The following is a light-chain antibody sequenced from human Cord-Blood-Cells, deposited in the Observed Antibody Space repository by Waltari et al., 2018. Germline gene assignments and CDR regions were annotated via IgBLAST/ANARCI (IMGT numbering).Light chain of an antibody. CDR2: DAS. CDR1: KDISNN. J-gene: IGKJ2*01. V-gene: IGKV1-33*01. Sequence: GDRVTITSQASKDISNNLNWYQQKPRKAPKLLIHDASNVETGVPSRFSGSRSGTDDTFTISSMQPEDNATYYCQQYDNLRYTFGHGTKLEIK. CDR3: QQYDNLRYT.